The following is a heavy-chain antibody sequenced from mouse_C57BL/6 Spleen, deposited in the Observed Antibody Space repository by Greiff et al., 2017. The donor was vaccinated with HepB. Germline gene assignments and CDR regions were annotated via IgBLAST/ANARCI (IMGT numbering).Heavy chain of an antibody. J-gene: IGHJ2*01. V-gene: IGHV5-6*02. CDR2: ISSGGSYT. CDR1: GFTFSSYG. D-gene: IGHD1-1*01. Sequence: EVKLMESGGDLVKPGGSLKLSCAASGFTFSSYGMSWVRQTPDKRLEWVATISSGGSYTYYPDSVKGRFTISRDNAKNTLYLQMSSLKSEDTAMYYCARRPFTTVVEYYFDYWGQGTTLTVSS. CDR3: ARRPFTTVVEYYFDY.